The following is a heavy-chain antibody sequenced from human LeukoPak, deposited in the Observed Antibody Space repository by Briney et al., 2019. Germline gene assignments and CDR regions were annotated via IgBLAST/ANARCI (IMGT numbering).Heavy chain of an antibody. CDR3: ARGPLYYDFWSGYYSSYYGMDV. Sequence: GASVKVSCKASGYTFTSYDINWVRQATGQGLEWMGWTNPNSGNTGYAQKFQGRVTMTRNTSISTAYMELSSLRSEDTAVYYCARGPLYYDFWSGYYSSYYGMDVWGQGTTVTVSS. CDR2: TNPNSGNT. V-gene: IGHV1-8*01. J-gene: IGHJ6*02. CDR1: GYTFTSYD. D-gene: IGHD3-3*01.